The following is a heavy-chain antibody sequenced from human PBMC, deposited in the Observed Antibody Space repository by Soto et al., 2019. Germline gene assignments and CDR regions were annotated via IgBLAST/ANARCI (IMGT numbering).Heavy chain of an antibody. Sequence: EEQLLESGGGLVQPGGSLRLSCAASGFTFSIYAMSWVRQAPGKGLEWVSAISGSGGSTFYADSVRGRFTISRDNSKNTLYLQMNSLRVEDTAIYYCAIDIWMAVAGTSYWGQGTLVTVSS. CDR2: ISGSGGST. J-gene: IGHJ4*02. CDR3: AIDIWMAVAGTSY. D-gene: IGHD6-19*01. V-gene: IGHV3-23*01. CDR1: GFTFSIYA.